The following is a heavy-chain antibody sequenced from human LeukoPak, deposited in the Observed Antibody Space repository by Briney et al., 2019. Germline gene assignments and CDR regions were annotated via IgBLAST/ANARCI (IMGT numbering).Heavy chain of an antibody. J-gene: IGHJ4*02. CDR3: ARHWSYMVRGVRGGFDY. D-gene: IGHD3-10*01. Sequence: ASVKVSCKASGYTFTSYGISWVRQAPGQGLEWMGWISAYNGNTNYAQKLQGRVTMTTDTSTSTAYMELRSLRSDDTAVYYCARHWSYMVRGVRGGFDYWGQGTLVTVSS. CDR1: GYTFTSYG. V-gene: IGHV1-18*01. CDR2: ISAYNGNT.